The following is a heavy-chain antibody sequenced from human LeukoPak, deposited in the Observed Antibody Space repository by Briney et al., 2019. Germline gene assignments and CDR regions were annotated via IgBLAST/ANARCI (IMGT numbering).Heavy chain of an antibody. CDR2: IYYSGST. CDR1: GGSIRSYY. Sequence: PSETLSLTCTVSGGSIRSYYWSWIRQPPGKGLEWIGYIYYSGSTNYNPSLKSRVTISVDTSKNQFSLKLSSVTAADTAVYYCARHQEYGDKYYYYYGMDVWGQGTTVTVSS. V-gene: IGHV4-59*08. D-gene: IGHD4-17*01. J-gene: IGHJ6*02. CDR3: ARHQEYGDKYYYYYGMDV.